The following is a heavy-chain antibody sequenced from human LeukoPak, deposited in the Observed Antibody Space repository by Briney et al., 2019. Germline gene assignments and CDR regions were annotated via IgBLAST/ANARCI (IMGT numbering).Heavy chain of an antibody. Sequence: SGGSLRLSCAASGFTFSSYIMNWVRQAPGKGLEWVSSISSSSSYIYYADSVKGRFTISRDNAKNSLYLQMNSLRAEDTAVYYCARADSSGWYLPDYWGQGTLVTVSS. V-gene: IGHV3-21*01. CDR3: ARADSSGWYLPDY. J-gene: IGHJ4*02. CDR2: ISSSSSYI. CDR1: GFTFSSYI. D-gene: IGHD6-19*01.